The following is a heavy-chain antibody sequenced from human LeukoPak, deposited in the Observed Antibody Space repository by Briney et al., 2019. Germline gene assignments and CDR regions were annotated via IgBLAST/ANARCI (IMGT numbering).Heavy chain of an antibody. J-gene: IGHJ5*02. CDR1: GFSLSTSGVG. V-gene: IGHV2-5*01. D-gene: IGHD3-3*01. CDR2: IYWNDDK. CDR3: AHRESRVWSGYDNWFDP. Sequence: SGPTLVNPTQTLTLTCTFSGFSLSTSGVGVGWIRQPPGKALEWLALIYWNDDKRYSPSLKSRLTITKDTSKNQVVLTMTNTDPVDTATYYCAHRESRVWSGYDNWFDPWGQGTLVTVSS.